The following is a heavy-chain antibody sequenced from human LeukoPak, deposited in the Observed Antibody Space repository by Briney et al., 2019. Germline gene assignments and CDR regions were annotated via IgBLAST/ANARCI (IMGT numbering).Heavy chain of an antibody. D-gene: IGHD6-19*01. Sequence: ASVKVSCKASEYTFTNYDINWVRQATGQGLEWMGWINPNSGNTGYTQKFQGRVTMTRNTSLSTAYMELTSLKSEDTAVYYCASGDSSGPFDYWGQGTLVTVSS. V-gene: IGHV1-8*01. CDR2: INPNSGNT. CDR1: EYTFTNYD. CDR3: ASGDSSGPFDY. J-gene: IGHJ4*02.